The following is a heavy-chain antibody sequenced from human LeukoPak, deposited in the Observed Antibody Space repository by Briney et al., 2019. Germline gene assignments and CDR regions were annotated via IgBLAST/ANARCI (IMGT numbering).Heavy chain of an antibody. CDR3: AGKELEGSWFDP. D-gene: IGHD3-3*01. J-gene: IGHJ5*02. Sequence: TGGSLRLSCAASGFTLSPYAMNWVRQAPGKGLEWIAFISDSGHTKYNADSVKGRFTISRDNAKNSVFLQMNSLRDEDTAVYYCAGKELEGSWFDPWGQGTLVTVTS. V-gene: IGHV3-48*02. CDR2: ISDSGHTK. CDR1: GFTLSPYA.